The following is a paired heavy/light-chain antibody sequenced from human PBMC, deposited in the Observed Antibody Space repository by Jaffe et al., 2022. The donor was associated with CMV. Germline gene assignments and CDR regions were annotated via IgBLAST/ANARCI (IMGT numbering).Heavy chain of an antibody. CDR3: ARDEERYSAGWRLTFDY. CDR2: INPNGPVT. V-gene: IGHV1-46*01. J-gene: IGHJ4*02. Sequence: QVHLVQSGAEVKKPGASVKISCKASGYGFTRYYIHWVRQAPGQGLEWMGIINPNGPVTSYAQKFQGRLNLTRDTSTTTVYMELSSLTSDDTAVYYCARDEERYSAGWRLTFDYWALGTLVTVSS. D-gene: IGHD2-21*01. CDR1: GYGFTRYY.
Light chain of an antibody. Sequence: QSVLTQPPSVSAAPGQKVSISCSGGTSNIGNNYVSWYQLLPGTAPKLLIYDNDKRPSGIPDRFSGSKSGTSATLGITGLQTGDEADYFCGTWDTSLSAGVFGGGTKVTAL. J-gene: IGLJ3*02. V-gene: IGLV1-51*01. CDR2: DND. CDR3: GTWDTSLSAGV. CDR1: TSNIGNNY.